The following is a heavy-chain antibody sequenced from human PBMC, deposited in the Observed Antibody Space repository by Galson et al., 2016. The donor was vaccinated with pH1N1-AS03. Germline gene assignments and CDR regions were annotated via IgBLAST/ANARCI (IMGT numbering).Heavy chain of an antibody. CDR1: GYTFSTYG. Sequence: SVKVSCKASGYTFSTYGVSWVRQAPGQGLEWMGWISGYDDDTNYAQNVPGRVTMTTDKSTSTAYMELRSLRSDDTAVYYCARDRGFLPYTFDFGGQGTWVTVSS. CDR2: ISGYDDDT. J-gene: IGHJ3*01. CDR3: ARDRGFLPYTFDF. D-gene: IGHD1-14*01. V-gene: IGHV1-18*04.